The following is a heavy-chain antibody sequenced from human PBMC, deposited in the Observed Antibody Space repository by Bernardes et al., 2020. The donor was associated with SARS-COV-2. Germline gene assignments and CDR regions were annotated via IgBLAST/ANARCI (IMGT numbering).Heavy chain of an antibody. CDR3: ARALGRGGAY. CDR1: GLTLSNYT. D-gene: IGHD3-16*01. CDR2: ILSSSNYI. V-gene: IGHV3-21*01. J-gene: IGHJ4*02. Sequence: AQSLTPSSLASGLTLSNYTMNWVRLVNGNGLGWVASILSSSNYIHYAASVMGRFTISRDNPKNSVYLQMNSMRAEDTALYYCARALGRGGAYWGQGTPVTVSS.